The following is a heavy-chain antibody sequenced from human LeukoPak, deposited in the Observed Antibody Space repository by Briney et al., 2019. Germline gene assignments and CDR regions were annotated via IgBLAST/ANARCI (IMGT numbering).Heavy chain of an antibody. V-gene: IGHV5-10-1*01. J-gene: IGHJ4*02. Sequence: GESLKISCKGSGYNFTSYWISWVRQMPGKGLEWMGRIDPSDSYTNYSPSFQGHVTISADKSISTAYLQWSSLKASDTAMYYCARDDLDYYGSGQKKRSFDYWGQGTLVTVSS. D-gene: IGHD3-10*01. CDR1: GYNFTSYW. CDR3: ARDDLDYYGSGQKKRSFDY. CDR2: IDPSDSYT.